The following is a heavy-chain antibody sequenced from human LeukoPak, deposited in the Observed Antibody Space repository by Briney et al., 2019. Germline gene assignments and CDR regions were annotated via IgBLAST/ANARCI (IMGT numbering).Heavy chain of an antibody. CDR1: GFTFSNAW. Sequence: GGSLRLSCAASGFTFSNAWMSWVRHAPGKGLERVGRIKSKTDGETPDYAAPVKGRFTISRDDSKNTLYLQMNSLKTEDTAVYYCTTDSSSWYNAFDIWGQGTMVTVS. CDR3: TTDSSSWYNAFDI. D-gene: IGHD6-13*01. CDR2: IKSKTDGETP. J-gene: IGHJ3*02. V-gene: IGHV3-15*01.